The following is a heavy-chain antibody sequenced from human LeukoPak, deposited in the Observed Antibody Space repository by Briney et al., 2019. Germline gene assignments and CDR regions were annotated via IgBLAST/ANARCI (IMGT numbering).Heavy chain of an antibody. CDR2: INHSGST. CDR3: ARNYYYGMDV. Sequence: SETLSLTCAVYGGSFSGYYWSWIRQPPGKGLEWIGEINHSGSTNYNPSLKSRVTISVDTSKNQFSLKLTSVTAADTAVYYCARNYYYGMDVWGQGTTVTVSS. CDR1: GGSFSGYY. V-gene: IGHV4-34*01. J-gene: IGHJ6*02.